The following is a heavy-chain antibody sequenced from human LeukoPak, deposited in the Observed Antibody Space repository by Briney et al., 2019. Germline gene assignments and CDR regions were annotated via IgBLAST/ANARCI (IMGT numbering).Heavy chain of an antibody. V-gene: IGHV4-34*01. Sequence: PSETLSLTCAVYGGSFSGYYWSWIRHPPGKGLEWIGEINHSGSTNNNPSLKSRVTISVDTSKNQFSLKLSSVTAADTAVYYCARHGYSSSWYGTKFDYWGQGTLVTVSS. J-gene: IGHJ4*02. CDR3: ARHGYSSSWYGTKFDY. D-gene: IGHD6-13*01. CDR2: INHSGST. CDR1: GGSFSGYY.